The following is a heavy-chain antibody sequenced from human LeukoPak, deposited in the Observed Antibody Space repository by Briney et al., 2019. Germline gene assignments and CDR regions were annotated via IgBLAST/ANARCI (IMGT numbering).Heavy chain of an antibody. Sequence: GGSLRLSCAASRFTFSSYSMNWVRQAPGKGLEWVSSISSSSSYIYYADSVKGRFTISRDNAKNSLYLQMNSLRAEDTAVYYCARDRYCSSTSCLLLFDYWGQGTLVTVSS. J-gene: IGHJ4*02. CDR3: ARDRYCSSTSCLLLFDY. CDR1: RFTFSSYS. D-gene: IGHD2-2*01. V-gene: IGHV3-21*01. CDR2: ISSSSSYI.